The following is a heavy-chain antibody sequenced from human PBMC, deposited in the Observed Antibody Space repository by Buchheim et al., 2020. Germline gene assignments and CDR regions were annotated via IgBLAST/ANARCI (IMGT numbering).Heavy chain of an antibody. Sequence: EVQLLESGGGLVQPGGSLRLSCAASGFTFSSYAMSWVRQAPGKGLEWGSAMSGSGGSTYYADSVKGGCTISRDNSKNKLYVQMNSLRAEDTAVYYCASYLPYVEYSSSWNDYWGQGTL. CDR1: GFTFSSYA. J-gene: IGHJ4*02. V-gene: IGHV3-23*01. D-gene: IGHD6-13*01. CDR3: ASYLPYVEYSSSWNDY. CDR2: MSGSGGST.